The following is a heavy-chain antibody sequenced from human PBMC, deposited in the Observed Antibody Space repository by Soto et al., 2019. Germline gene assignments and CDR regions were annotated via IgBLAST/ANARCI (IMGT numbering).Heavy chain of an antibody. CDR2: IFYSGST. J-gene: IGHJ6*02. V-gene: IGHV4-39*01. Sequence: SETLSLTCAVPGGSLSSSTYYGGWIRQPPGKGLEWIGSIFYSGSTNYNPSLKSRVTISVDTSNNQFSLKLSSVTAADTAVYYCARHRINYGMDVWGQGTTVTVSS. CDR3: ARHRINYGMDV. CDR1: GGSLSSSTYY.